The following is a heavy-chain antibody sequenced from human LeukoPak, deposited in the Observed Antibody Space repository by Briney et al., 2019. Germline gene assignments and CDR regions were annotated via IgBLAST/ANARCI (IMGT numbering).Heavy chain of an antibody. J-gene: IGHJ4*02. V-gene: IGHV1-18*01. CDR2: ISAYNGNT. CDR3: ARDYDILSGHQPIDY. CDR1: GGTFSSYA. Sequence: EASVKVSCKASGGTFSSYAISWVRQAPGQGLEWLGWISAYNGNTNYAQKFQGRVTMTTDTSTTTAYMDLRSLRSDDTAVYYCARDYDILSGHQPIDYWGQGTLVTVSS. D-gene: IGHD3-9*01.